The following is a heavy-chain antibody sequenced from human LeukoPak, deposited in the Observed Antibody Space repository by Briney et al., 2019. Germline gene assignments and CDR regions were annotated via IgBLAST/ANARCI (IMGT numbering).Heavy chain of an antibody. CDR1: GVSISSYY. J-gene: IGHJ4*02. D-gene: IGHD3-22*01. CDR3: ARVTYDSSGYTFDY. CDR2: IYTSGST. V-gene: IGHV4-4*07. Sequence: SETLSLTCTVSGVSISSYYWSWIRQPAGKGLEWIGRIYTSGSTNYNPSLKSRVTMSVDTSKNQFSLKLSSVTAADTAVYYCARVTYDSSGYTFDYWGQGTLVTVSS.